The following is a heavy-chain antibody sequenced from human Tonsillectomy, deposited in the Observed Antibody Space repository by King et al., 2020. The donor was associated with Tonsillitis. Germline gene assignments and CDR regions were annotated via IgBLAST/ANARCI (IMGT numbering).Heavy chain of an antibody. Sequence: VQLVESGGGVVRPGGSLRLSCAASGFTFDDYGMSWVRQAPGKGLEWVSGINWNGASTTYADSVQGRFTISRDDAKNSLYLQMNGLRAEDTALYYCARTYRWGSQVLGLYLDYWGQGTLVTVSS. CDR2: INWNGAST. V-gene: IGHV3-20*04. CDR1: GFTFDDYG. D-gene: IGHD3-16*02. CDR3: ARTYRWGSQVLGLYLDY. J-gene: IGHJ4*02.